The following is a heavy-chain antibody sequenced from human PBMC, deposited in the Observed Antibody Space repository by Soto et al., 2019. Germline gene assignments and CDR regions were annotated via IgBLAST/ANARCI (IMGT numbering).Heavy chain of an antibody. CDR1: GFTFDDYA. CDR3: AKVSYPYYYGSGSYYNDPFDY. Sequence: DVQLVESGGGLVQPGRSLRLSCAASGFTFDDYAMHWVRQAPGKGLEWVSGISWNSGSIGYADSVKGRFTISRDNAKNSLYLQMTSLRAEDTALYYCAKVSYPYYYGSGSYYNDPFDYWGQGTLVTVSS. V-gene: IGHV3-9*01. D-gene: IGHD3-10*01. J-gene: IGHJ4*02. CDR2: ISWNSGSI.